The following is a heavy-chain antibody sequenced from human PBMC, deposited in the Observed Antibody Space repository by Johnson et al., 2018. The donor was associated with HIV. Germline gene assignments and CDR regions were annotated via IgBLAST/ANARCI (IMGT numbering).Heavy chain of an antibody. J-gene: IGHJ3*02. V-gene: IGHV3-13*01. CDR1: GFTFSSYD. D-gene: IGHD3-22*01. Sequence: VQLVESGGGLVKPGGSLRLACAASGFTFSSYDMHWVRQATGKGLEWVSAIGTAGDTYYPGSVKGRFTISRDNAKNSLYLQMNSLRGEDSAVYYCVRDRVTVVIWSDAFDIWGQGTMVTVSS. CDR3: VRDRVTVVIWSDAFDI. CDR2: IGTAGDT.